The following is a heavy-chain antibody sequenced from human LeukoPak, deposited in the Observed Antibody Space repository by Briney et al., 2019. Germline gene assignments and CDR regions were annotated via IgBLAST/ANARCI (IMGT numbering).Heavy chain of an antibody. V-gene: IGHV3-7*01. J-gene: IGHJ4*02. CDR1: GFTFSSYW. Sequence: GGSLRLSCAASGFTFSSYWMSRVRQAPGKGLEWVANIKQDGSEKYYVDSVKGRFTISRDNAKNSLYLQMSSLRVEDTAIYYCAQKGGTDHWGQGTLVTVSS. CDR2: IKQDGSEK. D-gene: IGHD2-15*01. CDR3: AQKGGTDH.